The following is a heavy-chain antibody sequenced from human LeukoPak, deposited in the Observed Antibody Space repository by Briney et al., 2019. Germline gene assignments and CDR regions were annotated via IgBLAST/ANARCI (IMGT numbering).Heavy chain of an antibody. CDR2: ISGSGSHI. V-gene: IGHV3-11*01. CDR1: GFTFRDYY. D-gene: IGHD2-8*01. Sequence: GGSLRLSCAASGFTFRDYYMNWIRQAPGKGLEWVSYISGSGSHISYADSVKGRFTISRDNAKNSLFLQMKSLRAEDTALYYCARDLSNGGFDYWGQGTLVTFSS. CDR3: ARDLSNGGFDY. J-gene: IGHJ4*02.